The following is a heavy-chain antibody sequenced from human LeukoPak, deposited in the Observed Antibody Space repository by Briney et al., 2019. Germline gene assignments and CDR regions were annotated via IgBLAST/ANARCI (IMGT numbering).Heavy chain of an antibody. CDR3: ARRLVATIYYYYGMDV. J-gene: IGHJ6*02. CDR2: IYSGGST. CDR1: GFTVSSNY. D-gene: IGHD5-12*01. Sequence: GGSLRLSCAASGFTVSSNYMSWVRQAPGEGLEWVSVIYSGGSTYYADSVKGRFTISRDNSKNTLYLQMNSLSAEDTAVYYCARRLVATIYYYYGMDVWGQGTTVTVSS. V-gene: IGHV3-66*04.